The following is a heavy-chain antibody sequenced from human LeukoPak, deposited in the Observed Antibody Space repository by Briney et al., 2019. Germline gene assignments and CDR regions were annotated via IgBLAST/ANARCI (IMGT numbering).Heavy chain of an antibody. D-gene: IGHD5-24*01. CDR2: IYSDGSAGGT. CDR3: VKSAGKDGYRDVFDI. J-gene: IGHJ3*02. V-gene: IGHV3-53*01. CDR1: EFTVSSNY. Sequence: PGGSLRLSCAASEFTVSSNYMSWVRQSPGKGLEWVSVIYSDGSAGGTYYADSVRGLFTISRDIFKNTLYLQMNSLRAEDTAVYHCVKSAGKDGYRDVFDIWGQGTVVTVSS.